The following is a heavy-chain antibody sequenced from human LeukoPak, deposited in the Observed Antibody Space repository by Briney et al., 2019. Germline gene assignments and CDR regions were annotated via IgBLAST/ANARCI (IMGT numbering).Heavy chain of an antibody. V-gene: IGHV3-53*01. CDR1: GFTVSNNY. D-gene: IGHD3-22*01. Sequence: PGGSLRLSCAASGFTVSNNYMSWVRQAPGEGLEWVSVIYSGGSTYYADSVKGRFTISRDNSKNTLYLQMDSLRAEDTAVYYCARVTYYYDSSGYSDYWGQGTLVTVSS. CDR3: ARVTYYYDSSGYSDY. CDR2: IYSGGST. J-gene: IGHJ4*02.